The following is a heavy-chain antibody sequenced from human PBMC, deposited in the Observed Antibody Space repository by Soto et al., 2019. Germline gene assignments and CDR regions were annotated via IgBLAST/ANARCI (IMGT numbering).Heavy chain of an antibody. CDR1: GFTFSSYS. CDR2: ISSSSSYI. V-gene: IGHV3-21*01. CDR3: ARDVASSGYLDAFDI. Sequence: GGSLRLSCAASGFTFSSYSMNWVRQAPGKGLEWVSSISSSSSYIYYADSVKGRFTISRDNAKNSLYLQMNSLRAEDTAVYYCARDVASSGYLDAFDIWGQGTMVTVSS. D-gene: IGHD3-22*01. J-gene: IGHJ3*02.